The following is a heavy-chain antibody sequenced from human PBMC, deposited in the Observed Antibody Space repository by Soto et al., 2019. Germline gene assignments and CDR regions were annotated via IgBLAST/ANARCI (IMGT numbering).Heavy chain of an antibody. CDR2: ISYDGSNT. V-gene: IGHV3-30*18. Sequence: GGSLRLSCVASGFTFSSYGMHWVRQAPGKGLEWVAIISYDGSNTYYADSVKGRFTISRDNSKNTLYLQMNSLRAEDTAVYYCAKDGGQFLRAFDIWGQGTMVTVSS. D-gene: IGHD3-16*01. J-gene: IGHJ3*02. CDR3: AKDGGQFLRAFDI. CDR1: GFTFSSYG.